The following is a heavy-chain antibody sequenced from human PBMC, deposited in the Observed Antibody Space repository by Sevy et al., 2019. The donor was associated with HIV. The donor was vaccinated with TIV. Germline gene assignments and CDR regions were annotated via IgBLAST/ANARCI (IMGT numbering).Heavy chain of an antibody. Sequence: GESLKISCAASGFTFSDHYMDWVRQAPGKGLEWIGRSRNKANSYTTEYAASVKGRFTISRDESKNSLYLQMNSLKSEDTAIYYCTRALIVVAGFFRYYHGMDVWGQGTTVTVSS. CDR2: SRNKANSYTT. CDR1: GFTFSDHY. CDR3: TRALIVVAGFFRYYHGMDV. V-gene: IGHV3-72*01. D-gene: IGHD6-19*01. J-gene: IGHJ6*02.